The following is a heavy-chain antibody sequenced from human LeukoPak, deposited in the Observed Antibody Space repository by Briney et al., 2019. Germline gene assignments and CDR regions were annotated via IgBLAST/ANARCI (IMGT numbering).Heavy chain of an antibody. CDR3: ASGRQLGY. J-gene: IGHJ4*02. CDR2: IKEDGSEK. V-gene: IGHV3-7*01. D-gene: IGHD6-13*01. Sequence: GGSLSLSCAASGFTFSNYWRSWGRQAPGKGREWVANIKEDGSEKYYVDSVKGRFTISRDNARNSLYLQMNSLRAEDTAVYYCASGRQLGYWGQGTLVTVSS. CDR1: GFTFSNYW.